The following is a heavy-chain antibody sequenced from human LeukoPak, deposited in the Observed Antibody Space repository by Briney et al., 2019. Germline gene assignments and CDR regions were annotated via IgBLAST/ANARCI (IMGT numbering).Heavy chain of an antibody. CDR2: ISYDGSNK. CDR1: GFTFSSYW. V-gene: IGHV3-30*18. CDR3: AKDLLAENYFDY. J-gene: IGHJ4*02. Sequence: PGGSLRLSCAASGFTFSSYWMHWVRQAPGKGLEWVAVISYDGSNKYYADSVKGRFTISRDNSKNTLYLQMNSLRAEDTAVYYCAKDLLAENYFDYWGQGTLVTVSS.